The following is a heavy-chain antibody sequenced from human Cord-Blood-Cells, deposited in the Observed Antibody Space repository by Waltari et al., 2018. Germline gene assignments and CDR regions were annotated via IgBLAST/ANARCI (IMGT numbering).Heavy chain of an antibody. J-gene: IGHJ3*02. V-gene: IGHV3-30*04. CDR1: GFTFSSYA. CDR2: ISYDGSNK. Sequence: QVQLVESGGGVVQPGRSLRLSCAASGFTFSSYAMHWVRQAPGKGVEWVAVISYDGSNKDYADSVKGRFTISRDNSKNTLYLQMNSLRAEDTAVYYCARQVSTNDAFDIWGQGTMVTVSS. CDR3: ARQVSTNDAFDI.